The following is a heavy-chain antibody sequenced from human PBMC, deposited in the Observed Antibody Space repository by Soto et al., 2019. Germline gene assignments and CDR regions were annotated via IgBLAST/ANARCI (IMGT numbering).Heavy chain of an antibody. V-gene: IGHV3-21*01. CDR3: ARGEYSSSYDYYYYYMDV. CDR2: ISSSSSSYI. J-gene: IGHJ6*03. CDR1: GFTFSSYS. Sequence: PGGSLRLSCAASGFTFSSYSMNWVRQAPGKGLEWVSSISSSSSSYIYYADSVKGRFTISRDNAKNSLYLQMNSLRAEDTAVYCCARGEYSSSYDYYYYYMDVWGKGTTVTVSS. D-gene: IGHD6-6*01.